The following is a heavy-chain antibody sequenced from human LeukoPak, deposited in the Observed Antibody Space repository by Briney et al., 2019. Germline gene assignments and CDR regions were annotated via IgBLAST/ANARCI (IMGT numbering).Heavy chain of an antibody. D-gene: IGHD2-15*01. CDR1: GFTFSGSA. J-gene: IGHJ6*02. Sequence: GGSLKLSCAASGFTFSGSALHWVRQASGKGLEWVGRIRSKANSYVTAYAASVKGRFTISRDDSENTAYLQMNGLETDDTAVYYCARHTDRYCSGSNCYVYYFYGLDVWGQGTTVTVSS. CDR2: IRSKANSYVT. CDR3: ARHTDRYCSGSNCYVYYFYGLDV. V-gene: IGHV3-73*01.